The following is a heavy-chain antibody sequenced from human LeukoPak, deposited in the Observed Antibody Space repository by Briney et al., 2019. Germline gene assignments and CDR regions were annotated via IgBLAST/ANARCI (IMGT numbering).Heavy chain of an antibody. CDR3: ARRITMVRGVSGTDAFDI. J-gene: IGHJ3*02. V-gene: IGHV1-69*06. D-gene: IGHD3-10*01. Sequence: ASVKVSCKASGGTFGNYAIGWVRQAPGQGLEWMGGIIPMFDTPNYAQKFQGRVTITADKSTSTAYMEPSSLRSEDTALYYCARRITMVRGVSGTDAFDIWGQGTMVTVSS. CDR2: IIPMFDTP. CDR1: GGTFGNYA.